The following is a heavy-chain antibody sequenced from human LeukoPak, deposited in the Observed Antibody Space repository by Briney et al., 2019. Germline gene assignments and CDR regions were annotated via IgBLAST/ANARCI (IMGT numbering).Heavy chain of an antibody. CDR2: INPNSGGT. V-gene: IGHV1-2*02. CDR3: ARSSGWKYNIDY. Sequence: GASVKVSCKASGYTFNGYYKHWVRQAPGQGLEWMGWINPNSGGTNYAQKFQGRVTMTRDTSISTAYMELSRLGSDDTAMYYCARSSGWKYNIDYWGQGTLVTVSS. J-gene: IGHJ4*02. CDR1: GYTFNGYY. D-gene: IGHD6-19*01.